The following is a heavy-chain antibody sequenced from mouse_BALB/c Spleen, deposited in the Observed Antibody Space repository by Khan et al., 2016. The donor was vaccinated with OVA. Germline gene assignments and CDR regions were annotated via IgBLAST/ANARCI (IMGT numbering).Heavy chain of an antibody. Sequence: QVQLQQSGAELARPGASVRMSCKASGYTFTSNTMHWVKQRPGQGLEWIGYIHPRSGYTNYNQNFKDKATLTADKSSSTAYMQLSSLTSEDSAVYYCARRTTGYTMDYWGQGTSVTVSS. D-gene: IGHD2-14*01. CDR3: ARRTTGYTMDY. CDR1: GYTFTSNT. CDR2: IHPRSGYT. J-gene: IGHJ4*01. V-gene: IGHV1-4*01.